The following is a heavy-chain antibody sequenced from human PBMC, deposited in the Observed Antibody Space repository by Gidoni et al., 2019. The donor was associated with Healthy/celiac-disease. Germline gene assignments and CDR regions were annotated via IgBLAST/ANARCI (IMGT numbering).Heavy chain of an antibody. CDR2: IYWNDDK. V-gene: IGHV2-5*01. D-gene: IGHD4-17*01. Sequence: QITLKEAGPTLVKPTQNRPLTCPFSGFSLSTSGVGVGWIRQPPGKALEWLALIYWNDDKRYSPSLKTRLTITRDTSKNQVVLTMTNMDPVDTATYYCAHSTDYGDQLGAFDIWGQGTMVTVSS. J-gene: IGHJ3*02. CDR1: GFSLSTSGVG. CDR3: AHSTDYGDQLGAFDI.